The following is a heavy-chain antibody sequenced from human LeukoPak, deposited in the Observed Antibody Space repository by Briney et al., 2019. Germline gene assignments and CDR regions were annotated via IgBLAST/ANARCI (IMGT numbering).Heavy chain of an antibody. Sequence: PSETLSLTCTVSDDSISSSSYYWGWIRQPPGKGLDWIGTIYYSGSTYYNPSLRSRVTVSLDTSKNQFSLNLDSVTAADTAVYCCARHAGLFGGPYNYSYMAVWGKGTTVTVSS. CDR1: DDSISSSSYY. J-gene: IGHJ6*03. CDR3: ARHAGLFGGPYNYSYMAV. V-gene: IGHV4-39*01. CDR2: IYYSGST. D-gene: IGHD2-21*01.